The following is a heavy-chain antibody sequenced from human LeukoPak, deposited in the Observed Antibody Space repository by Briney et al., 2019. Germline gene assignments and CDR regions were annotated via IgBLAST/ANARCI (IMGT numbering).Heavy chain of an antibody. CDR3: ARDPHYDYVWGSFDY. CDR2: IRSSSRTI. V-gene: IGHV3-48*01. D-gene: IGHD3-16*01. Sequence: GGSLRLSCAASGFTFSSYSMNWVRQAPGKGLEWVSYIRSSSRTIYYADSVKGRFTISRDNAKNSLFLQMNSLRAEDTAVYYCARDPHYDYVWGSFDYWGQGTLVTVSS. CDR1: GFTFSSYS. J-gene: IGHJ4*02.